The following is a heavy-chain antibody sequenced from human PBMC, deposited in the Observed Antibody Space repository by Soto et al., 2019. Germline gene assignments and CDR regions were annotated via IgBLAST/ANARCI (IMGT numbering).Heavy chain of an antibody. V-gene: IGHV3-23*01. CDR3: AKGGGDRLRYGMDV. CDR1: GFIFSSCA. J-gene: IGHJ6*02. CDR2: SSGSGGSI. Sequence: EVQLLDSGGGLVQPGGALRLSCSASGFIFSSCAMNWVRQAPGKGLEWVSASSGSGGSIYYADSVKGRFTISRDNSKATLYLEMDSLRDEDTAVYYCAKGGGDRLRYGMDVWGQGTKVTVSS. D-gene: IGHD2-21*02.